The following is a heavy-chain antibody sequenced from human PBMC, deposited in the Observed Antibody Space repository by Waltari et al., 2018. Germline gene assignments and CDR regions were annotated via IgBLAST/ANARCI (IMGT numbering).Heavy chain of an antibody. V-gene: IGHV4-61*01. Sequence: QVQLQESGPGLVKPSETLSLTCTVSGGSVSSGSYYWSWIRQPPGKGLEWIGYIYYSGSTNYNPSLKSRVTISVDTSKNQFSLKLSSVTAADTAVYYCARDLDYGGNSGFFDIWGQGTMVIVSS. D-gene: IGHD4-17*01. CDR1: GGSVSSGSYY. CDR2: IYYSGST. J-gene: IGHJ3*02. CDR3: ARDLDYGGNSGFFDI.